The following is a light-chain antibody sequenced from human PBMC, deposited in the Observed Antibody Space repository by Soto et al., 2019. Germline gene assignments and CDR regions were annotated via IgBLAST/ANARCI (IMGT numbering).Light chain of an antibody. CDR1: SSNIGSKY. V-gene: IGLV1-47*01. Sequence: QSVLTQTPSASGTPGQRVTISCSGSSSNIGSKYVYWYQQLPGTAPKLLIYKSDQRPSGVPDRFSGSKSGTSASLAISGLRSEDEADYHCATWDDSLRAWVFGGGTKLTVL. CDR2: KSD. CDR3: ATWDDSLRAWV. J-gene: IGLJ3*02.